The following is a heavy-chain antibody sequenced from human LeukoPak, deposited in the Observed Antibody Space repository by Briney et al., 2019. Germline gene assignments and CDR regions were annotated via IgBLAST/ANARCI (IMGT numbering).Heavy chain of an antibody. Sequence: SQTRSPTSTVYTGSISSISYYWDWIRQPPWRGLEWIRRIYYSGSTYYNPSLKSRVTISVDTSKNQFSLKLSSVAAADTAVYYCARHGGVLLWFGEPSNAFDIWGQGTMVTVSS. V-gene: IGHV4-39*01. CDR3: ARHGGVLLWFGEPSNAFDI. D-gene: IGHD3-10*01. J-gene: IGHJ3*02. CDR1: TGSISSISYY. CDR2: IYYSGST.